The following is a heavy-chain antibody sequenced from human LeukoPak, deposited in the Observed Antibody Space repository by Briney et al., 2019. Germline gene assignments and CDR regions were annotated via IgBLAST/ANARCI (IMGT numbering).Heavy chain of an antibody. J-gene: IGHJ3*02. V-gene: IGHV3-23*01. Sequence: GGSLRLSCAASGFTFSSYAMSWVRQAPGKGLEWVSAISGSGGSTYYADSVKGRFTISRDNSKNTLYLQMNSLRAEDTAVYYRVGYSSSSDAFDIWGQGTMVTVSS. D-gene: IGHD6-6*01. CDR2: ISGSGGST. CDR3: VGYSSSSDAFDI. CDR1: GFTFSSYA.